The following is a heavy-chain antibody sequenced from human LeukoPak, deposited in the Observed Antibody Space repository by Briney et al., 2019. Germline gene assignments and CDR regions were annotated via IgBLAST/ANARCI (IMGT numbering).Heavy chain of an antibody. CDR2: IYYSGST. V-gene: IGHV4-39*01. CDR3: ARHFIAALPFDY. CDR1: GGSISSSSYY. Sequence: PSETLSLTCTVSGGSISSSSYYWGWIRQPPGKGLEWIGSIYYSGSTYYNPSLKSRVTISVDTSKNQFSLKLSSVTAADTAVYYCARHFIAALPFDYWGQGTLVTVSS. J-gene: IGHJ4*02. D-gene: IGHD6-6*01.